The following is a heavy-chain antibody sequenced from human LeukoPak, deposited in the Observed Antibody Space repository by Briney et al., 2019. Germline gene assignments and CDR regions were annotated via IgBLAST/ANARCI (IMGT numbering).Heavy chain of an antibody. CDR1: GGSISSYY. V-gene: IGHV4-38-2*02. CDR2: IYHSGST. Sequence: PSETLSLTCTVSGGSISSYYWGWIRQPPGKGLEWIGSIYHSGSTYYNPSLKSRVTISVDTSKNQFSLKLSSVTAADTAVYYCAGDEYSSSWPCNWFDPWGQGTLVTVSS. J-gene: IGHJ5*02. D-gene: IGHD6-13*01. CDR3: AGDEYSSSWPCNWFDP.